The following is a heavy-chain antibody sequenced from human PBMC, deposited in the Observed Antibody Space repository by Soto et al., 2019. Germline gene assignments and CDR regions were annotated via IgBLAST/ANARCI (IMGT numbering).Heavy chain of an antibody. Sequence: PSETLSLTCTVSGGSIASGGYYWGWIRPSPGKGLEWIGYVYYSGSTNYSPSLKSRVTISLDTSKTQFSLKLTSLTAADTAVYYCARGGHDFWSAYNFDSWGQGTLVTVSS. CDR2: VYYSGST. D-gene: IGHD3-3*01. CDR3: ARGGHDFWSAYNFDS. V-gene: IGHV4-61*08. CDR1: GGSIASGGYY. J-gene: IGHJ4*02.